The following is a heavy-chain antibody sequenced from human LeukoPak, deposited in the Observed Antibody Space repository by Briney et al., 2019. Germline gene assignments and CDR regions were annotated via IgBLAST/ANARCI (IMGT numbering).Heavy chain of an antibody. CDR2: IKQDGSQK. J-gene: IGHJ4*02. CDR3: ASVGRGYSFKVYYFDY. V-gene: IGHV3-7*01. Sequence: GGSLRLSCAASGFTFSSFWMSWVRQAPGKGLEWVANIKQDGSQKYYVDSVKGRFTISRDNAKNSLYLQMNSLRAEDTAVYYCASVGRGYSFKVYYFDYWGQGTLVTVSS. CDR1: GFTFSSFW. D-gene: IGHD5-18*01.